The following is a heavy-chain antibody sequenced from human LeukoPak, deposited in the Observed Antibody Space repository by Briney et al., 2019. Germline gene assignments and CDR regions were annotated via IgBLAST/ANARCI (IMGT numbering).Heavy chain of an antibody. Sequence: SETLSLTCTVSRGSISSGIYYWGWIRQPPGKGLEWIGTIYYSGSTYYNPSLKSRVTISVDTSKNEFSLKLNSVTAADTAIYYCARDSSGYSRFDYWGQGVLVTVSS. CDR3: ARDSSGYSRFDY. CDR2: IYYSGST. CDR1: RGSISSGIYY. D-gene: IGHD3-22*01. V-gene: IGHV4-39*02. J-gene: IGHJ4*02.